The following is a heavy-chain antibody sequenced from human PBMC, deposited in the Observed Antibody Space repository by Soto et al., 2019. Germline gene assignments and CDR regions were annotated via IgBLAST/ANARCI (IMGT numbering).Heavy chain of an antibody. CDR3: AHCRGGVASF. V-gene: IGHV2-5*02. Sequence: QITLNESGPALVKPTQTLKLTCTFSGFSLNTRDVGVGWIRQPPGKALEWLGFFYWDDDKTYSPSLKSSLNLTKDTPKNKVVLRMTKMDPVDTAPYSCAHCRGGVASFWGQGTLVTVSS. CDR1: GFSLNTRDVG. D-gene: IGHD3-16*01. J-gene: IGHJ4*02. CDR2: FYWDDDK.